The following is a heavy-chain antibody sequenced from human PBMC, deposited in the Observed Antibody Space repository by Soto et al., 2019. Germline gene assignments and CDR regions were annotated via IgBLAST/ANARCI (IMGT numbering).Heavy chain of an antibody. J-gene: IGHJ6*02. CDR1: GGSITSGPHS. CDR2: IFHRGTT. V-gene: IGHV4-30-2*01. CDR3: AREGGSYRGGLDV. Sequence: QLQLQEAGSRLVKPSQTLSLTCTVSGGSITSGPHSWSWIRQPPGKGLEWLGLIFHRGTTYYNPSLESRITRSLDRSKNLFSLNLTSVTAADTAVYYCAREGGSYRGGLDVWGQGTTVTVSS. D-gene: IGHD3-10*01.